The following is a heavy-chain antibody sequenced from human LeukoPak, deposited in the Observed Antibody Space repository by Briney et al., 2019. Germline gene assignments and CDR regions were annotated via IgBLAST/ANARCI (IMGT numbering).Heavy chain of an antibody. Sequence: GGSLRLSCAASGFTFSSYTMHWVRQAPGKGLEWVAMISYDGNNKNDADSVKGRFTVSRDNSKNTLYLQMNSLRVEDTAVYYCVRLLGIYYDSILFLNPHFHPWGQGTLVTVPS. CDR1: GFTFSSYT. CDR3: VRLLGIYYDSILFLNPHFHP. CDR2: ISYDGNNK. J-gene: IGHJ5*02. V-gene: IGHV3-30-3*01. D-gene: IGHD3-22*01.